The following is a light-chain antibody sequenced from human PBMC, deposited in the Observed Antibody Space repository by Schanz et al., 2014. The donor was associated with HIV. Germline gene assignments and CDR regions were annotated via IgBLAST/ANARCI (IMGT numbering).Light chain of an antibody. V-gene: IGLV1-51*01. J-gene: IGLJ2*01. CDR3: GAWDDGRKAVV. CDR2: DNN. Sequence: QSVLTQPPSVSAAPGQKVTISCSGSSSNIGNNYVSWYQQLPGTAPKLLIYDNNKRPSGIPDRFSGSKSGTSATLGITELQTGDEADYFCGAWDDGRKAVVFGGGTKLTVL. CDR1: SSNIGNNY.